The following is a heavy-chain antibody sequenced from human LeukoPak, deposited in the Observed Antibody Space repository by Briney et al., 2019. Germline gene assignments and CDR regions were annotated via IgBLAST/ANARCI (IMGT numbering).Heavy chain of an antibody. Sequence: ASVKVSCKASGYTFSSYGVSWVRQAPGQGLKWMGWISAYNGNTNYAQKFQGRVAMTTDTSTRTAYMELRSLRSDDTAVYYCARAYYYDSSGYYTPTEFDYWGQGTLVTVSS. CDR2: ISAYNGNT. CDR3: ARAYYYDSSGYYTPTEFDY. CDR1: GYTFSSYG. D-gene: IGHD3-22*01. V-gene: IGHV1-18*01. J-gene: IGHJ4*02.